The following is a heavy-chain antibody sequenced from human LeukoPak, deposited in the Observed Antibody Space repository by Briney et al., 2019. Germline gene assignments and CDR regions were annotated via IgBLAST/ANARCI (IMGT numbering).Heavy chain of an antibody. CDR3: ASVKYYYDSSGYPGWFDP. V-gene: IGHV4-59*01. CDR2: IYYSGST. D-gene: IGHD3-22*01. Sequence: PSETLSLTCTVSGGSISSYYWSWIRQPAGKGLEWIGYIYYSGSTNYNPSLKSRVTISVDTSKNQFSLKLSSVTAADTAMYYCASVKYYYDSSGYPGWFDPWGQGTLVTVSS. CDR1: GGSISSYY. J-gene: IGHJ5*02.